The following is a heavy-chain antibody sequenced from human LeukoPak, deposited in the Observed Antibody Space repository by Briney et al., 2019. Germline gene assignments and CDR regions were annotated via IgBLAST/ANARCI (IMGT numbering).Heavy chain of an antibody. CDR3: ARVPAAYYYYYYMDV. Sequence: GGSLRLSCAASGFTFSTYSMNWVRQAPGKGLEWVSSITSGSYIYYADSVKGRFTISRDNAKNSLYLQMNSLRAEDTAVYYCARVPAAYYYYYYMDVWGKGTTVTVSS. J-gene: IGHJ6*03. CDR2: ITSGSYI. V-gene: IGHV3-21*01. D-gene: IGHD2-2*01. CDR1: GFTFSTYS.